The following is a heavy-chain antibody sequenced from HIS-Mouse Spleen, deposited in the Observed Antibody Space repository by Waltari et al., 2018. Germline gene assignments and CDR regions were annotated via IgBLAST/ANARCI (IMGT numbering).Heavy chain of an antibody. J-gene: IGHJ4*02. V-gene: IGHV3-23*01. CDR3: ANSRFGYFDY. Sequence: EVQLLESGGGLVQPGGSLRLSCAASGFTFSIYAMSWVRRAPGIGVEGVAVSSGSGGGTSYAGSVKGRFTISRDNSKNKLYLQMNSRRAEDTAVYYCANSRFGYFDYWGQGTLVTVSS. CDR2: SSGSGGGT. CDR1: GFTFSIYA. D-gene: IGHD3-10*01.